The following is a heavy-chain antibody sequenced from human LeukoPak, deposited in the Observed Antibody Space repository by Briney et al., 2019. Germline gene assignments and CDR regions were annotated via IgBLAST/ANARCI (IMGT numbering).Heavy chain of an antibody. J-gene: IGHJ4*02. CDR3: AKGGWLDD. CDR1: GFNFNKYD. CDR2: ITGRSDKT. Sequence: GGSLRLSCAASGFNFNKYDMTWARQAPGKGLEWVSTITGRSDKTYYTDSVKGRFVTSRDNSKDTLYLQMNSLRAEDTALYYSAKGGWLDDLGQGALVTVSS. D-gene: IGHD6-19*01. V-gene: IGHV3-23*01.